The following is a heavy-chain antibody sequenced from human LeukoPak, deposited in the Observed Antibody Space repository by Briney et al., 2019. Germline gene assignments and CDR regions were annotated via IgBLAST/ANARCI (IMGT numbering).Heavy chain of an antibody. Sequence: PSETLSLTCTVSGGSISSSSYYWGWIRQPPGKRLEWIGSIYYSGSTYYNPSLKSRVTISVDTSKNQFSLKLNSVTAADTAVYYCASTTYYDILTGYYIGSYWGQGTLVTVSS. V-gene: IGHV4-39*01. J-gene: IGHJ4*02. CDR2: IYYSGST. CDR3: ASTTYYDILTGYYIGSY. D-gene: IGHD3-9*01. CDR1: GGSISSSSYY.